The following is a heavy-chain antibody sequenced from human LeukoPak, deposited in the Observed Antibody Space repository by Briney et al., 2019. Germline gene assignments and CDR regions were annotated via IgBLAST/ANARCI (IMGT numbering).Heavy chain of an antibody. D-gene: IGHD3-10*01. V-gene: IGHV4-59*01. J-gene: IGHJ5*02. CDR2: IYYSGAA. Sequence: PSETLSLTCTISNGSIRGYYWSWIRQPPGKGLERIGYIYYSGAARYNPSLKSRVTISGDTSKNQFSLNLSSVTAADTAVYYCARVGSYSDWFDPWGQGTLVTVSS. CDR1: NGSIRGYY. CDR3: ARVGSYSDWFDP.